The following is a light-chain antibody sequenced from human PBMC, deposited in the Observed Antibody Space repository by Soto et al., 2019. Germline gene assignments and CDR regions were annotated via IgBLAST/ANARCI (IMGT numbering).Light chain of an antibody. Sequence: DIQMTQSPSSLSASVGDRVTITCRASQGIRNDLGWYQQKPGKAPKLLIYQASSLEGGVPSRFSGSGSGTEFTLTISSLQPDDFATYYCQQYFTYSRTFGQGTKVETK. CDR2: QAS. J-gene: IGKJ2*02. CDR3: QQYFTYSRT. CDR1: QGIRND. V-gene: IGKV1-17*01.